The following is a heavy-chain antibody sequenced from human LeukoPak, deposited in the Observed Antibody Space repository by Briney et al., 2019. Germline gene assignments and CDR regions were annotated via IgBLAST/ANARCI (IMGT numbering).Heavy chain of an antibody. Sequence: SVKVSCKASGGTFSSYAISWVRRAPGQGLEWMGGIIPIFGTANYAQKFQGRVTITADESTSTAYMELSSLRSEDTAVYYCARDIGAVALGHAFDIWGQGTMVTVSS. CDR2: IIPIFGTA. J-gene: IGHJ3*02. CDR1: GGTFSSYA. D-gene: IGHD6-19*01. V-gene: IGHV1-69*13. CDR3: ARDIGAVALGHAFDI.